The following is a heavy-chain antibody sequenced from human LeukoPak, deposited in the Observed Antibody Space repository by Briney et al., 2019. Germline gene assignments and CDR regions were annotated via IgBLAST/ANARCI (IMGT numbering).Heavy chain of an antibody. CDR1: GGTFSSYA. Sequence: ATVKVSCKASGGTFSSYAISWVRQAPGQGLEWMGGIIPIFGTANHAQKFQGRVTITADESTSTAYMELSSLRSEDTAVYYCASSSSRCSGGSCYFNWFDPWGQGTLVTVSS. J-gene: IGHJ5*02. CDR2: IIPIFGTA. CDR3: ASSSSRCSGGSCYFNWFDP. V-gene: IGHV1-69*13. D-gene: IGHD2-15*01.